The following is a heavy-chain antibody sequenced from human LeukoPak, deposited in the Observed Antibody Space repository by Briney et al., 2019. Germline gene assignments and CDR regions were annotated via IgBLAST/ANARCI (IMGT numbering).Heavy chain of an antibody. CDR2: IYTSGST. CDR3: ATQNYDSSGYYDPSYFDY. J-gene: IGHJ4*02. V-gene: IGHV4-4*09. CDR1: GGSISSFY. D-gene: IGHD3-22*01. Sequence: PSETLSLTCTVSGGSISSFYWSWIRQPPGKGLEWIGYIYTSGSTNYNPSLKSQVTISVDTSKNQFSLKLSSVTAADTAVYYCATQNYDSSGYYDPSYFDYWGQGTLVTVSS.